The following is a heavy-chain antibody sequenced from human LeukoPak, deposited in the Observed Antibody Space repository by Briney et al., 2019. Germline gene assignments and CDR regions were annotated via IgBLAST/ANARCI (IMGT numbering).Heavy chain of an antibody. J-gene: IGHJ6*04. CDR3: AKDSLLRVLSQMDV. CDR1: GFTFSSYG. Sequence: QTGGSLRLSCAASGFTFSSYGMHWVRQAPGKGLEWVAFIRYDGSNKYYADSVKGRFTISRDNSKNTLYLQMNSLRAEDTAVYYCAKDSLLRVLSQMDVWGKGTTVTISS. CDR2: IRYDGSNK. D-gene: IGHD3-16*02. V-gene: IGHV3-30*02.